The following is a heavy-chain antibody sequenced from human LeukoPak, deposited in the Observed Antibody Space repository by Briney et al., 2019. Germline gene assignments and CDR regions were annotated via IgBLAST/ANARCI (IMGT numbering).Heavy chain of an antibody. CDR1: GYFFTSYW. J-gene: IGHJ6*01. Sequence: GESLKISCKGSGYFFTSYWIGWVRQMPGKGLEWVGIIHSGDSDTRYSPSFQGQVTISADKSISTAYLQWSSLKASDTAIYYCARLLRGIAAAGPYYYGMDVWGQGTTVTVSS. CDR3: ARLLRGIAAAGPYYYGMDV. CDR2: IHSGDSDT. V-gene: IGHV5-51*01. D-gene: IGHD6-13*01.